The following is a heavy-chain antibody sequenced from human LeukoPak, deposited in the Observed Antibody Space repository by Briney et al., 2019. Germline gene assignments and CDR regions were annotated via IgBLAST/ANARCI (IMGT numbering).Heavy chain of an antibody. D-gene: IGHD5-12*01. V-gene: IGHV4-39*07. CDR3: ARVTWHNWFDP. CDR2: IYHSGST. CDR1: GGSISSSSYY. Sequence: SETLSLTCTVSGGSISSSSYYWGWIRQPPGKGLEWIGSIYHSGSTYYNPSLKSRVTISVDTSKNQFSLKLSSVTAADTAVYYCARVTWHNWFDPWGQGTLVTVSS. J-gene: IGHJ5*02.